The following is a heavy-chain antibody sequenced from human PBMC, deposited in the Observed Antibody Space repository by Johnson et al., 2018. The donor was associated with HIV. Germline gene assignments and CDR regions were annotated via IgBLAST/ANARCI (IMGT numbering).Heavy chain of an antibody. D-gene: IGHD6-6*01. CDR2: ISGSGGST. CDR1: GFTFSSYA. V-gene: IGHV3-23*01. J-gene: IGHJ3*02. CDR3: AKGTLYSISSRAFDI. Sequence: VQLLESGGGLVQPGGSLRLSCAASGFTFSSYAMSWVRQAPGKGLEWVSTISGSGGSTYYADSVKGRFTLSRDNSKNTLYLQMNSLRAEDTAVYYCAKGTLYSISSRAFDIWGQGTMVTVSS.